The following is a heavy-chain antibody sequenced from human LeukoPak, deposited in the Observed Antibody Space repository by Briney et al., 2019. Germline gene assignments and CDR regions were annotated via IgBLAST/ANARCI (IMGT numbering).Heavy chain of an antibody. CDR2: INPSGGST. D-gene: IGHD3-3*01. J-gene: IGHJ4*02. CDR3: ARHGGEGVDFDY. V-gene: IGHV1-46*01. Sequence: GASVKVSCKASGYTFTSYYMHWVRQAPGQGLEWMGIINPSGGSTSYAQKFQGRVTMTRDTSTSTVYMELSSLRYEDTAVYYCARHGGEGVDFDYWGQGTLVTVSS. CDR1: GYTFTSYY.